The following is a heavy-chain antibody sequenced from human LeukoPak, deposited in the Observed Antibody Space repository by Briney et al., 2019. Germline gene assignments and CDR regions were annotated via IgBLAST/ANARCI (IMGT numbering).Heavy chain of an antibody. CDR2: ISYDGNNK. CDR3: AMQPRVGLLWFGELLFIY. CDR1: GFTFAIYA. Sequence: GRSLRLSCAASGFTFAIYAMHWVRQAPGKGLEWVAVISYDGNNKYYADSVKGRFTISRDNSKNTLYLQMNSLRAEDTAVYYCAMQPRVGLLWFGELLFIYWGQGTLVTVSS. V-gene: IGHV3-30-3*01. J-gene: IGHJ4*02. D-gene: IGHD3-10*01.